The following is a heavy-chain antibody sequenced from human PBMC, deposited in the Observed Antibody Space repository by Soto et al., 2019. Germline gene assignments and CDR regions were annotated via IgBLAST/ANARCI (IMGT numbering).Heavy chain of an antibody. V-gene: IGHV4-59*01. CDR2: IYYSGST. J-gene: IGHJ3*02. Sequence: SETLSLTCTVSGGSISSYYWSWIRQPPGKGLEWIGYIYYSGSTNYNPSLKSRVTISVDTSKNQFSLKLSSVTAADTAVYYCARETGYYDSSGFIDIWGQGTMVTVSS. CDR3: ARETGYYDSSGFIDI. D-gene: IGHD3-22*01. CDR1: GGSISSYY.